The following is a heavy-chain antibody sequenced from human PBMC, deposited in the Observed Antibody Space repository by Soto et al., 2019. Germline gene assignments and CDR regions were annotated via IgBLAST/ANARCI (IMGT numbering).Heavy chain of an antibody. CDR1: GYTFTGYY. D-gene: IGHD5-18*01. J-gene: IGHJ5*02. CDR3: ARDERYSYGFWFDP. CDR2: INPNSGGT. Sequence: ASVKVSCKASGYTFTGYYMHWVRQAPGQGLEWMGWINPNSGGTNYAQKFQGRVTMTRDTCISTAYMELSRLRSDDTAVYYCARDERYSYGFWFDPWGQGTLVTVSS. V-gene: IGHV1-2*02.